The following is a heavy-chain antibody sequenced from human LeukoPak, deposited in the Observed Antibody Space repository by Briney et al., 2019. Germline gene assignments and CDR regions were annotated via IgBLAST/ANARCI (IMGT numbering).Heavy chain of an antibody. CDR1: GFTFSSYW. CDR3: AKDGYDFWSAYQIDL. D-gene: IGHD3-3*01. Sequence: GGSLRLSCAASGFTFSSYWMSWVRQAPGKGLEWVANIKQDGSDKYYVDSVKGRFTISRDNSKNTLYLQMTSLRTDDTAVYYCAKDGYDFWSAYQIDLWGQGTLVTVSS. V-gene: IGHV3-7*03. J-gene: IGHJ5*02. CDR2: IKQDGSDK.